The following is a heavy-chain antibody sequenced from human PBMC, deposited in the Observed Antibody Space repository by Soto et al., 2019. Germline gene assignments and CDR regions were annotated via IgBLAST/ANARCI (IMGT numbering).Heavy chain of an antibody. CDR2: SGTT. CDR3: ARGKGAARYYFAY. D-gene: IGHD6-6*01. J-gene: IGHJ4*02. V-gene: IGHV4-39*07. Sequence: WTWIRQSPGKGPEWIGSGTTYYNPSLRSRVTISVDTSKNQFSLKLSSVTAADTAVYYCARGKGAARYYFAYWGQGTLVTVSS.